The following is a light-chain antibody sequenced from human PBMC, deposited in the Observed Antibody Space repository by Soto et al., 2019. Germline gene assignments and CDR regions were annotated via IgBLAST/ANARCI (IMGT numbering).Light chain of an antibody. CDR1: SSDVGSYNL. CDR2: EGN. CDR3: CTYAVTSTFV. J-gene: IGLJ1*01. Sequence: QSALTQPASVSGSPGQSITISCTGTSSDVGSYNLVSWYQQHPGKAPKLMIYEGNKRPSGVSNRFSGSKSANTASLTISGLQTEDEADYYCCTYAVTSTFVFGTGTKVTVL. V-gene: IGLV2-23*01.